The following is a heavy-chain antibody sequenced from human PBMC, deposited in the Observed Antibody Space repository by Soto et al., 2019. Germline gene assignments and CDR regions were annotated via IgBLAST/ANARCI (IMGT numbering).Heavy chain of an antibody. CDR1: GFTFSSYA. V-gene: IGHV3-30-3*01. D-gene: IGHD6-6*01. J-gene: IGHJ6*02. Sequence: QVQLVESGGGVVQPGRSLRLSCAPSGFTFSSYAMHWVRQAPGKGLEWVALISYDGSNKYHADSVKGRFTISRDNSKKTLYLHMNSLRAEDKAVYYCARGEYSSPRDYYYGLDVWGQGTTVTVSS. CDR3: ARGEYSSPRDYYYGLDV. CDR2: ISYDGSNK.